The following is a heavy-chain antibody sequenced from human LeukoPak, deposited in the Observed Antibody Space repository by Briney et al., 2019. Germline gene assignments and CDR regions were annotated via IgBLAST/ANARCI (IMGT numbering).Heavy chain of an antibody. CDR2: ISSSGSTI. Sequence: GGSLRLSCAASGFTFSDYYMSWIRQAPGKGLEWVSYISSSGSTIYYADSVKGRFTISRDNAKNSLYLQMNSLRAEDTAVYYCARWKRRGTYYYYYMDVWGKGTTVTVSS. CDR1: GFTFSDYY. J-gene: IGHJ6*03. V-gene: IGHV3-11*04. D-gene: IGHD1-1*01. CDR3: ARWKRRGTYYYYYMDV.